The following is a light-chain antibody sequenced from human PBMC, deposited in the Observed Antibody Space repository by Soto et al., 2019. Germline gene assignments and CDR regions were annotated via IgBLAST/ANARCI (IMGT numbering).Light chain of an antibody. Sequence: EIGMTQSPAILSVSPEERATLSCRASQTVASNLAWYQQKPGQAPRLLIHGASTRATGVSARFSGSGSGTEFTLTISSLQSEDFAVYYCQQYHNWPPQYTFGQGTKLQIK. V-gene: IGKV3-15*01. CDR3: QQYHNWPPQYT. CDR2: GAS. J-gene: IGKJ2*01. CDR1: QTVASN.